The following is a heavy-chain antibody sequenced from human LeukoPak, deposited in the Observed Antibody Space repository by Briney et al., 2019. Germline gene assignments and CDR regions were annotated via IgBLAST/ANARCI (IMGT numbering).Heavy chain of an antibody. V-gene: IGHV3-30*02. J-gene: IGHJ4*02. Sequence: PGGSLRPSCAASGFIFSNYGMHWVRQAPDKGLEWVAFTRHDANSEYYADSVRGRFTISRDNSKYTLYLQMNSLRAEDTALYYCAKGVANWGNFGHWGQGTLVTVSS. CDR2: TRHDANSE. D-gene: IGHD7-27*01. CDR3: AKGVANWGNFGH. CDR1: GFIFSNYG.